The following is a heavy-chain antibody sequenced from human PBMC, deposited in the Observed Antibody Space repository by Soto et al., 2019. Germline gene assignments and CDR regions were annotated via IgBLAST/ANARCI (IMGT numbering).Heavy chain of an antibody. V-gene: IGHV1-69*12. J-gene: IGHJ4*02. Sequence: QVQLVQSGAEVKKPGSSVKVSCKASGGTFSSYAISWVRQAPGQGLEWMGGIIPLFCTANYAQTFQGRVKITADESTSIAYMELSSLSSEDTAVYYCARGLEGSGYYWGADYWGQGTLVTVSS. CDR1: GGTFSSYA. CDR2: IIPLFCTA. D-gene: IGHD3-22*01. CDR3: ARGLEGSGYYWGADY.